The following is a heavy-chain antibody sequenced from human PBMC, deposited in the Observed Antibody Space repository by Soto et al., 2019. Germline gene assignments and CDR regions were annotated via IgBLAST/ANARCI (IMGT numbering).Heavy chain of an antibody. V-gene: IGHV1-2*04. Sequence: QVQLVQSGAEVKKPGASVKVSCKASGYTFTGYYMHWLRQAPGQGLEWMGWIDSNGGSTNYAQKFQGWVTMTRDTSINTAYMELSRLTSDDTAVYYCARWSTYYYDTSGYCDLWGQGTLVTVSS. CDR3: ARWSTYYYDTSGYCDL. D-gene: IGHD3-22*01. CDR2: IDSNGGST. CDR1: GYTFTGYY. J-gene: IGHJ4*02.